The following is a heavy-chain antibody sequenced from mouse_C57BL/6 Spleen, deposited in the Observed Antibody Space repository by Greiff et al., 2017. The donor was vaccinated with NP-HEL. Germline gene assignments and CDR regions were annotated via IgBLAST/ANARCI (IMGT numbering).Heavy chain of an antibody. CDR2: IDPADGDT. CDR1: GFNIKDYY. J-gene: IGHJ4*01. V-gene: IGHV14-1*01. CDR3: TTIYDGYYVGAMDY. Sequence: VQLQQSGAELVRPGASVKLSCTASGFNIKDYYMHWVKQRPEQGLEWIGRIDPADGDTEYAPKFQGKATMTADTSSNTAYLQLSSLTSEDTAVYYCTTIYDGYYVGAMDYWGQGTSVTVSS. D-gene: IGHD2-3*01.